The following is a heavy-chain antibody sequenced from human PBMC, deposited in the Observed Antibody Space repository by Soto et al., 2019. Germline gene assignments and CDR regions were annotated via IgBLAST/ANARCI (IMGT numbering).Heavy chain of an antibody. CDR3: VKFGAPGGNIAVAITRDKDYYGMDV. Sequence: GGSLRLSCSASGFTFSSYAMHWVRQAPGKGLEYVSAIRSNGGSTYYADSVKGRFTISRDNSKNTLYLQMSSLRAEDTAVYYCVKFGAPGGNIAVAITRDKDYYGMDVWGQGTTVTVSS. V-gene: IGHV3-64D*08. CDR1: GFTFSSYA. D-gene: IGHD6-19*01. J-gene: IGHJ6*02. CDR2: IRSNGGST.